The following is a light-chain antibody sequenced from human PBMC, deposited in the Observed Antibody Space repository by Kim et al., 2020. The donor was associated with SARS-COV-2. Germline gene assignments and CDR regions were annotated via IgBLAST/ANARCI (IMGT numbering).Light chain of an antibody. CDR3: QQYDNLPRT. CDR2: DAS. CDR1: QDISNY. V-gene: IGKV1-33*01. Sequence: DIQMTQSPSSLSASVGDRVTITCQASQDISNYLNWYQQKQGKAPKLLIYDASNSETGVPSRFSGSGSGTDFTFTISSLQPEDIATYYCQQYDNLPRTFGQGTKLEI. J-gene: IGKJ2*02.